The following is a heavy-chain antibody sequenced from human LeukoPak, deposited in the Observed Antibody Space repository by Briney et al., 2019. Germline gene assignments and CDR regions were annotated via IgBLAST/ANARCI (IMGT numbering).Heavy chain of an antibody. V-gene: IGHV4-38-2*01. Sequence: SETLSLTCAVSGYSISSGYYWGWIRQPPGKGLEWIGSIYHSGSTYYNPSLKSRVTISVDTSKNQFSLKLSSVTAADTAVYYCARPEWPRDEPMDVWGKGTTVTVSS. CDR3: ARPEWPRDEPMDV. D-gene: IGHD5-12*01. CDR1: GYSISSGYY. CDR2: IYHSGST. J-gene: IGHJ6*04.